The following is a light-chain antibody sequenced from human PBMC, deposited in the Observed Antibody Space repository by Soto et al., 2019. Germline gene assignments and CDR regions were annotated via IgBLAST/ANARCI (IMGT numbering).Light chain of an antibody. CDR2: ENN. V-gene: IGLV1-51*02. CDR1: SSNIGNNY. J-gene: IGLJ3*02. CDR3: GTWDSSLSLWV. Sequence: QSVLTQPPSVSAAPGQTVTISCSGSSSNIGNNYVSWYQQLPGTAPKLLIYENNKRPSGIPDRFSGSKSGTSATLGITGLQTGDEADYYCGTWDSSLSLWVFGGGTQLTVL.